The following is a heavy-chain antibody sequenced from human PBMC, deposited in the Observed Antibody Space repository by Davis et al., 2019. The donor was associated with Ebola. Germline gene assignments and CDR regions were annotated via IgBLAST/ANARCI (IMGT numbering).Heavy chain of an antibody. CDR1: GFTFTSFL. CDR2: IKQDGGQK. CDR3: VRDAGWQRLDN. V-gene: IGHV3-7*01. D-gene: IGHD2-15*01. J-gene: IGHJ4*02. Sequence: GESLKISCAASGFTFTSFLVTWVSQAPGKALKLVAHIKQDGGQKYYVDSVKGRFTISRDNAQTSVSLQMNGLRVEDTGIYYCVRDAGWQRLDNWGQGTLVTVSS.